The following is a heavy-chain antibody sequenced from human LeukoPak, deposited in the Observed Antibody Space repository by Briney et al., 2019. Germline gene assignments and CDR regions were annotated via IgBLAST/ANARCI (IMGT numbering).Heavy chain of an antibody. V-gene: IGHV3-53*01. CDR3: ASSASLVCLDY. D-gene: IGHD2-2*01. CDR1: GFTVSSNY. J-gene: IGHJ4*02. Sequence: PGGSLRLSCAASGFTVSSNYMSWVRQAPGKGLEWVPVIYSGGSTYYANSVKGRFTISRDNSKNMLFLQMNSLRAEDTAVYFCASSASLVCLDYWGQGTLVTVSS. CDR2: IYSGGST.